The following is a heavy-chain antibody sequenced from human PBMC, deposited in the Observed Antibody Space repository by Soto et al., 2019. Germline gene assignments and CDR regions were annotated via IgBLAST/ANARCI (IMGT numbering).Heavy chain of an antibody. CDR2: IYYSVNT. Sequence: SETLSLTCTVSGGSITSGDYYWSWVRHPPGKGLEWIGYIYYSVNTYYNPSLKSRVTISVDTSKNQFSLNLNSVTAADTAVYYCARVFPGYYYDGSGSFLSAFDYRGQGTLVTVSS. V-gene: IGHV4-30-4*01. CDR1: GGSITSGDYY. J-gene: IGHJ4*02. CDR3: ARVFPGYYYDGSGSFLSAFDY. D-gene: IGHD3-22*01.